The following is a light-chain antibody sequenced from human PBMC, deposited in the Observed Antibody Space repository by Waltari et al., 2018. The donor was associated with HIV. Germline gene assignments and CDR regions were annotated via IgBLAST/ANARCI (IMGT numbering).Light chain of an antibody. J-gene: IGLJ3*02. CDR2: EVS. CDR1: SSDVGGYKY. V-gene: IGLV2-8*01. CDR3: AAWDDSLSGLV. Sequence: QSALTQPPSASGSPGQSVTISCTGTSSDVGGYKYVSWYQQHPGKAPKLMIYEVSKRPSGVPDRFSGSKSGTSASLAISGLRSEDETNYYCAAWDDSLSGLVFGGGTKLTVL.